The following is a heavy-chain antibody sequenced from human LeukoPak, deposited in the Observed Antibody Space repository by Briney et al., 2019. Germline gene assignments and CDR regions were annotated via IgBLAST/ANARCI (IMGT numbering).Heavy chain of an antibody. J-gene: IGHJ4*02. CDR2: ISGYNGNT. D-gene: IGHD3-22*01. CDR3: VRDLTHRRNYDNSGYQIVPAF. CDR1: GYTFTSYG. Sequence: GASVKVSCKASGYTFTSYGISWVRQARGQGLEWMGWISGYNGNTKYVQKFQGRVTVTTDTSTSTAYMELRSLRSDDTAVYYCVRDLTHRRNYDNSGYQIVPAFWGQGTLVTVSS. V-gene: IGHV1-18*01.